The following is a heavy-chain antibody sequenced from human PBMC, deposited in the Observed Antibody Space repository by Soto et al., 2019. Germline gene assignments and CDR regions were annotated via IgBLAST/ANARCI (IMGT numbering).Heavy chain of an antibody. J-gene: IGHJ5*02. CDR1: GYTFSIYG. CDR2: IGADNGAT. CDR3: ARDWKGAEGCDP. Sequence: QVQLVQSGAEVKKPGASVKVSCKASGYTFSIYGFSWVRQAPGQGLEWMGWIGADNGATNYAQNFQGRVTMNTDTSTTTSYVELRRLTSHDTAVYFCARDWKGAEGCDPWGQGTLVTVSS. V-gene: IGHV1-18*01. D-gene: IGHD1-1*01.